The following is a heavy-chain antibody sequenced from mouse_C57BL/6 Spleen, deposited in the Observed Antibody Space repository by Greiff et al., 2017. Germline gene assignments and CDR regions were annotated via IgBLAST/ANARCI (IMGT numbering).Heavy chain of an antibody. J-gene: IGHJ4*01. D-gene: IGHD4-1*01. CDR1: GFTFSSYT. V-gene: IGHV5-9*01. Sequence: DVHLVESGGGLVKPGGSLKLSCAASGFTFSSYTMSWVRQTPEKRLEWVATISGGGGNTYYPDSVKGRFTISRDNAKNTLYLQMSSLRSEDTALYYCARQGWDHAMDYWGQGTSVTVSS. CDR2: ISGGGGNT. CDR3: ARQGWDHAMDY.